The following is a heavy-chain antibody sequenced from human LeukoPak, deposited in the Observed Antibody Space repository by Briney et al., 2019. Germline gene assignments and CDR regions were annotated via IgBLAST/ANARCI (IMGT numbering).Heavy chain of an antibody. J-gene: IGHJ5*02. V-gene: IGHV1-46*01. CDR2: INPTGGST. D-gene: IGHD1-26*01. CDR1: GYTFTSYY. Sequence: ASVKVSCKASGYTFTSYYMHWVRQAPGQGLEWMGLINPTGGSTGYAQKFQGRVTMTRDMSTSTDYMELSSLRSEDTAIYYCARDNSAGDNAWWFDPWGQGTLVTVSS. CDR3: ARDNSAGDNAWWFDP.